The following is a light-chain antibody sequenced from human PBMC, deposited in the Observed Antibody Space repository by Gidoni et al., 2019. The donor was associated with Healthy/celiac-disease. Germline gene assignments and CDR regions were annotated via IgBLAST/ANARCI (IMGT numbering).Light chain of an antibody. Sequence: SYELTQPPSVSGSPGQTASITCSGDKLGDKYACWYQQKPGQSPVLVIYQDSKRPSGIPERFSGSNSGNTATLTIGGTQAMDEADSYCQAWDSSVVFGGGTKLTAL. CDR2: QDS. J-gene: IGLJ2*01. V-gene: IGLV3-1*01. CDR1: KLGDKY. CDR3: QAWDSSVV.